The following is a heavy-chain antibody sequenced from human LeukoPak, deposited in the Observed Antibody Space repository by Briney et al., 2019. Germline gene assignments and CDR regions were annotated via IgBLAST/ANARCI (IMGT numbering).Heavy chain of an antibody. CDR3: AKNRGHCVDGVCHNYYYMDV. CDR2: VSGSAGRT. V-gene: IGHV3-23*01. J-gene: IGHJ6*03. Sequence: GGSLRLSCAASGFTFSSFAMTWVGQAPGQGLEWVSTVSGSAGRTDYADSGKGRFTISRANLKNTLYLQMNGLRAEDTAVYYCAKNRGHCVDGVCHNYYYMDVWGRGTTVTVSS. D-gene: IGHD2-8*02. CDR1: GFTFSSFA.